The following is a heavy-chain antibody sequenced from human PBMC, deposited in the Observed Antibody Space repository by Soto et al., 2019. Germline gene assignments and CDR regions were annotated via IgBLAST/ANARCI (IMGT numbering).Heavy chain of an antibody. D-gene: IGHD1-1*01. CDR3: ARGRYGDY. CDR1: GYAFTTYG. J-gene: IGHJ4*02. CDR2: ISAHNGNT. Sequence: QVHLVQSGAEVKKPGASVKVSCQASGYAFTTYGITWVRQAPGQGLEWMGWISAHNGNTNYAQKLQGRVTVTRDTSTSTAYMELRSLRADDTAVYYWARGRYGDYWGQGDLVTVSS. V-gene: IGHV1-18*01.